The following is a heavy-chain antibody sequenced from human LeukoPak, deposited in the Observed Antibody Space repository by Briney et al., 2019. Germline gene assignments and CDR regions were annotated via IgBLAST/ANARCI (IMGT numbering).Heavy chain of an antibody. CDR1: GYTFTGYY. CDR3: ARWRTYIQGFFDP. Sequence: ASVKVSCKASGYTFTGYYMHWVRQAPGQGLEWMGWINPNSGGTNYAQKFQGRVTMTRDTSISTAYMELSRLRSDDTAVYYCARWRTYIQGFFDPWGQGTLVTVSS. V-gene: IGHV1-2*02. J-gene: IGHJ5*02. D-gene: IGHD1/OR15-1a*01. CDR2: INPNSGGT.